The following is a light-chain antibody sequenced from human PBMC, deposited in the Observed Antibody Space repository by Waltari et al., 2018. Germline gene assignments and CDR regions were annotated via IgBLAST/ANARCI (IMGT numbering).Light chain of an antibody. Sequence: DIQMTQSPSSLSASVGDRVTITCRASEDLNEYLNWYQQKPGKAPRLLISATSTLRSGVPSRFSGSSSGTDFSLTISSLQAEDFAIYYCQQSYRAPLTFGGGTKVEI. J-gene: IGKJ4*01. CDR3: QQSYRAPLT. CDR1: EDLNEY. V-gene: IGKV1-39*01. CDR2: ATS.